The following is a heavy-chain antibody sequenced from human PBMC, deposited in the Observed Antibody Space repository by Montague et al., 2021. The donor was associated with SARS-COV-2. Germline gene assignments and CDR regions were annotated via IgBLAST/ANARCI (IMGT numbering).Heavy chain of an antibody. D-gene: IGHD6-13*01. CDR2: IWYDGSNK. CDR3: ARDRQLVLDAFDI. V-gene: IGHV3-33*01. CDR1: GFPFSSYG. Sequence: SRRLSWAASGFPFSSYGMHWVRQAPGKGLEWVAVIWYDGSNKYYADSVKGRFTISRDNSKNTLYLQMNSLRAEDTAVYYCARDRQLVLDAFDIWGQGTMVTVSS. J-gene: IGHJ3*02.